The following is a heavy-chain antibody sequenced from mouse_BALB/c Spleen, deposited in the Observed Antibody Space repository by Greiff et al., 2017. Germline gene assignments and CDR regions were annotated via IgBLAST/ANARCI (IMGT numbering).Heavy chain of an antibody. CDR2: INPSNGGT. V-gene: IGHV1S81*02. Sequence: QVQLQQSGAELVKPGASVKLSCKASGYTFTSYYMYWVKQRPGQGLEWIGEINPSNGGTNFNEKFKSKATLTVDKSSSTAYMQLSSLTSEDSAVYYCTRRNWEWFAYWGQGTLVTVAA. CDR1: GYTFTSYY. D-gene: IGHD4-1*01. CDR3: TRRNWEWFAY. J-gene: IGHJ3*01.